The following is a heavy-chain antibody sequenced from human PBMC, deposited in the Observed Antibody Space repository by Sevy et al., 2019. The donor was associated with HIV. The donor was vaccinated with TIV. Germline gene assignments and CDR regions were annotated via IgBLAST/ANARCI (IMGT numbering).Heavy chain of an antibody. D-gene: IGHD6-13*01. CDR2: IYYSGST. V-gene: IGHV4-30-4*01. J-gene: IGHJ4*02. CDR3: ASRIAAAGKNNPWDY. CDR1: GGSISSGDYY. Sequence: TLSLTCTVSGGSISSGDYYWSWIRQPPGKGLEWIGYIYYSGSTDYNPSLKSRVTISVDTSKNQFSLKLSSVTAADTAVYYCASRIAAAGKNNPWDYWGQGTMVTVSS.